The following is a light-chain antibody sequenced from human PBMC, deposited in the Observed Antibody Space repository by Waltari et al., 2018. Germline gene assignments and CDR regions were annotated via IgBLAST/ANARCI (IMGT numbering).Light chain of an antibody. CDR3: CSYSSTNPYV. Sequence: QSALTQPASVSGSPGQSITISCTGTSGDVGGYEYVSWFKQQPGKAPKLIIYDVSDRPSGVSHRFSGSKSANTASLTISGLQAEDEADYYCCSYSSTNPYVFGIGTKVTVL. CDR1: SGDVGGYEY. J-gene: IGLJ1*01. V-gene: IGLV2-14*03. CDR2: DVS.